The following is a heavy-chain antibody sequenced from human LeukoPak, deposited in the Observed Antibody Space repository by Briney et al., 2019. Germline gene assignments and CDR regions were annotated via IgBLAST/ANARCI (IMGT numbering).Heavy chain of an antibody. CDR3: ARARHSPRYFDL. J-gene: IGHJ2*01. D-gene: IGHD5-18*01. CDR2: IYYSGST. Sequence: SETLSLTCTVSGASISSYYWSWIRQPPGKGLEWIGYIYYSGSTNYNPSLKSRVTISVDTSKNQFSLKLSSVTAADTAVYYCARARHSPRYFDLWGRGTLVTVSS. CDR1: GASISSYY. V-gene: IGHV4-59*01.